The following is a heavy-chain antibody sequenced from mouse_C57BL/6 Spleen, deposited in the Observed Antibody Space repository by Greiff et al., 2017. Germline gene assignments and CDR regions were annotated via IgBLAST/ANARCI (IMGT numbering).Heavy chain of an antibody. CDR1: GFTFSDYG. Sequence: VQLKQSGGGLVKPGGSLKLSCAASGFTFSDYGMHWVRQAPEKGLEWVAYISSGSSTIYYADTVKGRFTISRDNAKNTLFLQMTSLRSEDTAMYYCARWGVYAMDYWGQGTSVTVSS. CDR3: ARWGVYAMDY. V-gene: IGHV5-17*01. J-gene: IGHJ4*01. CDR2: ISSGSSTI.